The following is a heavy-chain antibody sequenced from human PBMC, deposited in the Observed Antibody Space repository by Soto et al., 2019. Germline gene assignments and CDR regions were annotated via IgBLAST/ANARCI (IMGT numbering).Heavy chain of an antibody. V-gene: IGHV1-69*13. J-gene: IGHJ4*02. Sequence: ASVKVSCKASGGTFSSYAISWVRQAPGQGLEWMGGIIPIFGTANYAQKFQGRVTITADESTSTAYMELSSLRSEDTAVYYCARSPRSMASTRIYYFDYWGQGTLVTVSS. CDR2: IIPIFGTA. D-gene: IGHD3-10*01. CDR3: ARSPRSMASTRIYYFDY. CDR1: GGTFSSYA.